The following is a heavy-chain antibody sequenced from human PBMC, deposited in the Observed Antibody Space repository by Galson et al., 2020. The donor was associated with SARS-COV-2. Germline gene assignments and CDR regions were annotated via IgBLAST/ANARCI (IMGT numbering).Heavy chain of an antibody. CDR1: GFTFSNAW. V-gene: IGHV3-15*01. CDR3: TTDRLYDYVWWSYRWLGY. J-gene: IGHJ4*01. D-gene: IGHD3-16*02. Sequence: PGGSLRLSCAASGFTFSNAWMSWVRQAPGKGLEWVGRIKSKTDGGTTDYAAPVKGRFTISRDDSKNTLYLQMNSLKTEDTAVYYCTTDRLYDYVWWSYRWLGYWGHGTLVTVSS. CDR2: IKSKTDGGTT.